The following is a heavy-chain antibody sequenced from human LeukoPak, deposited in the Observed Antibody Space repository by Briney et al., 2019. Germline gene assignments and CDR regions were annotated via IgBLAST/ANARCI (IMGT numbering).Heavy chain of an antibody. J-gene: IGHJ4*02. Sequence: PGGSLRLSCAASGFTFDDYGMSWVRQAPGKGLEWVSGINWNGGSTGYADSVKGRFTISRNNAKNSLYLQMNSLRAEDTALYYCASSVITFGGVIEDYWGQGTLVTVSS. D-gene: IGHD3-16*02. V-gene: IGHV3-20*04. CDR2: INWNGGST. CDR3: ASSVITFGGVIEDY. CDR1: GFTFDDYG.